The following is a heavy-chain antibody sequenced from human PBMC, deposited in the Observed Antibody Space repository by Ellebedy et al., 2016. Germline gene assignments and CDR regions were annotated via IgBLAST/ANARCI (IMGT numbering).Heavy chain of an antibody. Sequence: GESLKISXAASGFSFSSYWMTWVRRAPGKGLEWVANIKEDGSEKNYVDSVKGRFTISRDNADNTLHLQMNSLRAEDTAVYYCARDRFMSNWYSYRYECWGQGTPVTVSS. CDR3: ARDRFMSNWYSYRYEC. D-gene: IGHD6-13*01. J-gene: IGHJ4*02. CDR2: IKEDGSEK. V-gene: IGHV3-7*01. CDR1: GFSFSSYW.